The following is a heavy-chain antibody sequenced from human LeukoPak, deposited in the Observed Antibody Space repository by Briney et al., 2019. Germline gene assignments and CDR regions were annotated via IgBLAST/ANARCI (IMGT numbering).Heavy chain of an antibody. Sequence: PGGSLRLSCAASGFTFSSYAMSWVRQAPVKGLEWVSAISGSGGSAYYADSVKGRFTISRDNSKNTLYLQMNSLRAEDTAVYYCAKEYYDSSGYFYAPSSPDYWGQGTLVTVSP. CDR2: ISGSGGSA. CDR1: GFTFSSYA. CDR3: AKEYYDSSGYFYAPSSPDY. J-gene: IGHJ4*02. D-gene: IGHD3-22*01. V-gene: IGHV3-23*01.